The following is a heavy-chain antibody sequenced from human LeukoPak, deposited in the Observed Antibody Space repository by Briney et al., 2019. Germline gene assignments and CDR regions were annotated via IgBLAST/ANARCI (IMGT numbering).Heavy chain of an antibody. J-gene: IGHJ4*02. V-gene: IGHV3-73*01. CDR3: TRRFMTTVNDY. CDR2: IRSKANDHAT. D-gene: IGHD4-17*01. Sequence: GGSLRLSCAASGFTFSGSAMHWVRQGPGKGLEWVGGIRSKANDHATAYAASVKGRFTISRDDSKNTAYLQMNSLKTEDTAVYYCTRRFMTTVNDYWGQGTLVTVSS. CDR1: GFTFSGSA.